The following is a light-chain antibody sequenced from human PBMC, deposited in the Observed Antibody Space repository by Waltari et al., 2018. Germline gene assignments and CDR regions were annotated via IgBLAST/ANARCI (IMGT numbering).Light chain of an antibody. CDR1: SSDVGGSNY. Sequence: QSALTQPASVSGSPGQSITISCTGTSSDVGGSNYVSWYQQHPGKAPKLMIYDVTNRPSGVSNRFSGSKSDKTASLSISGLQAEDEADYYCSSYTSSSTLVFGGGTKLTVL. J-gene: IGLJ3*02. CDR2: DVT. CDR3: SSYTSSSTLV. V-gene: IGLV2-14*03.